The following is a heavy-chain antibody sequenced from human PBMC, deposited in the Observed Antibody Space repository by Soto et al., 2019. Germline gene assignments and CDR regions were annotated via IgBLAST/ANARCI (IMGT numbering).Heavy chain of an antibody. CDR2: ISWNSGSI. CDR3: AKDYLGELSSYYFDY. D-gene: IGHD3-16*02. Sequence: GGSLRLSCAASGFTFDDYAMHWVRQAPGKGLEWVSGISWNSGSIGYADSVKGRFTISRDNAKNSLYLQMNSLRAEDTALYYCAKDYLGELSSYYFDYWGPGTLVTVSS. J-gene: IGHJ4*02. V-gene: IGHV3-9*01. CDR1: GFTFDDYA.